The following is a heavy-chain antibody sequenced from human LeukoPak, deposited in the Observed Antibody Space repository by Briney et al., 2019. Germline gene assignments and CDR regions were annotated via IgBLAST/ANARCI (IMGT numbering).Heavy chain of an antibody. CDR2: IYYTGST. CDR1: GGSFSSYF. D-gene: IGHD5-18*01. V-gene: IGHV4-59*08. Sequence: SETLSLTCPVSGGSFSSYFWSWIRQPPGKELEWIGDIYYTGSTKYNPSLRSRVTIPVDTCMTQCTLKLSSVTAADTAMYYCARHRLQPGHFDDWGQGTLVTVSS. J-gene: IGHJ4*02. CDR3: ARHRLQPGHFDD.